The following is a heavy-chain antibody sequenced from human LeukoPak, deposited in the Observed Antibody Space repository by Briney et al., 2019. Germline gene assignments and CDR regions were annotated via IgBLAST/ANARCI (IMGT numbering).Heavy chain of an antibody. CDR3: ASFHSGSYSYFDY. Sequence: GGSLRLSCAASGFTFNSYSMNWVRQAPGKGLEWVSYISSSSTIYYSDSVKGRFIISRDNAKNSLYLQMNSLRAEDTAVYYCASFHSGSYSYFDYWGQGTLVTVSS. J-gene: IGHJ4*02. CDR2: ISSSSTI. V-gene: IGHV3-48*01. D-gene: IGHD1-26*01. CDR1: GFTFNSYS.